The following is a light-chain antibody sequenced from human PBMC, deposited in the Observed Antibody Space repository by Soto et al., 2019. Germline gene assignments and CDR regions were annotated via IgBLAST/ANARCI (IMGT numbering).Light chain of an antibody. J-gene: IGKJ4*01. V-gene: IGKV3-11*01. CDR1: QSISSH. CDR2: DAS. Sequence: EIVLTQSPATLSLSPGERATLSCRASQSISSHLAWYQQKPGQAPRLLMYDASNRATGIPARFSGSGSGTDFTLTISSLEPEDFAIYYCQQRPNWPLTFGGGTKAEIK. CDR3: QQRPNWPLT.